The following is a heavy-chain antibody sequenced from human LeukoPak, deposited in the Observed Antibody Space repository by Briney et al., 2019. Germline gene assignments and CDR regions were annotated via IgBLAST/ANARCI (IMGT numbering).Heavy chain of an antibody. CDR3: ARGFAINYDGPNDAFDI. CDR2: ISSSSSYI. Sequence: GGSLRLSCAASRFTFSSYSMNWVRQAPGKGLEWVSSISSSSSYIYYADSVKGRFTISRDNAKNSLYLQMNSLRAEDTAVYYCARGFAINYDGPNDAFDIWGQGTMVTVSS. D-gene: IGHD1-7*01. CDR1: RFTFSSYS. V-gene: IGHV3-21*01. J-gene: IGHJ3*02.